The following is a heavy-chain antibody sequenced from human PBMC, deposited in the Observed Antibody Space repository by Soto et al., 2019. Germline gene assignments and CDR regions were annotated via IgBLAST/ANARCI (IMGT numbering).Heavy chain of an antibody. V-gene: IGHV4-30-2*01. CDR3: ARGGGSDSFDY. CDR2: INHLETT. D-gene: IGHD1-26*01. J-gene: IGHJ4*02. CDR1: GASITYGGYS. Sequence: SETLSLTCTVSGASITYGGYSWSWIRQTPGKGLEWIGYINHLETTFYNPSFESRLTLSIDRAKNQFSLKLHSMSAADRAVYFCARGGGSDSFDYWGQGILVTVS.